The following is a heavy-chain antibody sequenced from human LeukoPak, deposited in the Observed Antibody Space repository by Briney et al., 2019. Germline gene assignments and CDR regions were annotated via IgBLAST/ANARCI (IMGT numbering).Heavy chain of an antibody. CDR1: GFTVSSNY. D-gene: IGHD4-17*01. J-gene: IGHJ4*02. V-gene: IGHV3-53*01. Sequence: GGSLRLSCAASGFTVSSNYLSWVRQGPGMGLEWVSVIYSGGSTYYADSVAGRFPIPRDNSKNTLYLQMNSLRAEDPAVYYCARETRDYVFDYWGQENLVTVS. CDR3: ARETRDYVFDY. CDR2: IYSGGST.